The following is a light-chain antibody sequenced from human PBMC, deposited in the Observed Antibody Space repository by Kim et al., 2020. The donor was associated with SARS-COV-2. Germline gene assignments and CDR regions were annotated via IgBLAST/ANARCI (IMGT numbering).Light chain of an antibody. Sequence: TMMTQSPATLSVSPGETATLSCRASQNVRTYLAWYQQKPGQAPRLLIYGASNRATGIPARFSGSGSGTEFTLTISSLQSEDFAVYYCHQYNNWPPNTFGQGTKLEI. CDR3: HQYNNWPPNT. CDR2: GAS. V-gene: IGKV3-15*01. J-gene: IGKJ2*01. CDR1: QNVRTY.